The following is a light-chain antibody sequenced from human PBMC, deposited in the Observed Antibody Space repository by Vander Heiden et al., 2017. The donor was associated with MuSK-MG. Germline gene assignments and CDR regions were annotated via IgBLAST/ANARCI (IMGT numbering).Light chain of an antibody. CDR3: CSYAGTAGWV. CDR2: DVS. CDR1: SSDVRGYHY. Sequence: QSALTQPRSVPGSPGQSVTISCTGTSSDVRGYHYVSWYQQHPGTPPQLMIYDVSRRPPGVPDRFSGSESGATASLTIFGREDDDVAHYYSCSYAGTAGWVFGGGTKLTVL. V-gene: IGLV2-11*02. J-gene: IGLJ3*02.